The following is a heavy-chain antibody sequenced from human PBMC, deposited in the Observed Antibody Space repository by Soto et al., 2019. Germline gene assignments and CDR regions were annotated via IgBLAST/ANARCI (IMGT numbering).Heavy chain of an antibody. CDR1: GYTFTSYG. Sequence: QVQLVQSGAEVKKPGASVKVSCKSSGYTFTSYGISWVRQAPGQGLEWMGWISAYSGNTNYAQKLQGRLTMTTDTSTSTPYMELRSLRSDDTAVYYCARWAYGDYESEFGEYWGQGTMVTVSS. CDR3: ARWAYGDYESEFGEY. CDR2: ISAYSGNT. V-gene: IGHV1-18*01. J-gene: IGHJ4*02. D-gene: IGHD4-17*01.